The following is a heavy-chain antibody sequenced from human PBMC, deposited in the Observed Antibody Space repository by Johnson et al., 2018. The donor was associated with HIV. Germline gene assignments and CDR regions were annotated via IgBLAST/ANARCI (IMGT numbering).Heavy chain of an antibody. CDR3: AKDQIKRLPVDWAFDI. D-gene: IGHD5-12*01. Sequence: QEQLVESGGGVVQPGGSLRLYCAASGFTFSSYGMHWVRQAPGKGLEWVAFIRYDGSNKYYADSVKGRFTISRDNRKNTLYMQMNSLRAEDTAVYYCAKDQIKRLPVDWAFDIWGQGTMVTVSS. V-gene: IGHV3-30*02. CDR2: IRYDGSNK. CDR1: GFTFSSYG. J-gene: IGHJ3*02.